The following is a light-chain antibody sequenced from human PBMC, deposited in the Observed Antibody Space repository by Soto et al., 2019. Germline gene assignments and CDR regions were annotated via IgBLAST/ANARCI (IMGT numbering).Light chain of an antibody. CDR1: QSVSAN. J-gene: IGKJ1*01. CDR2: GAS. Sequence: EIAMTQSPATLSVSPGERATLSCRASQSVSANLAWYQQKPGQAPRLLIYGASTRATGIPARFSGSGSGTEYTLTISSLQSEDFAVYYCQQYNNWFRTFGQGTKVEIK. CDR3: QQYNNWFRT. V-gene: IGKV3-15*01.